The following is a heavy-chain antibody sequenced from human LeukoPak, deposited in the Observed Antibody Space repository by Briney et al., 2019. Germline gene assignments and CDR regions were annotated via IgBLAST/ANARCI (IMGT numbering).Heavy chain of an antibody. J-gene: IGHJ4*02. Sequence: PGGSLRLSCAASGFTFSSYAMYWVRQSPGKGLEWVGVISYDGSHKYYADCVKGRFPISRDNSKNTLYLQMNSLRAEDTAVYYCARDARTVGITMIVVGFDYWGQGTLVTVSS. D-gene: IGHD3-22*01. V-gene: IGHV3-30*04. CDR3: ARDARTVGITMIVVGFDY. CDR2: ISYDGSHK. CDR1: GFTFSSYA.